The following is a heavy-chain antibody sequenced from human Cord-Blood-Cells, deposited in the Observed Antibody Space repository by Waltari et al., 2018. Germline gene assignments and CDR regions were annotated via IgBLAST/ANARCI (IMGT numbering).Heavy chain of an antibody. Sequence: QVQLLQSGAEVKKHGASVKVSCKASGYTFTGYYLHWVRPAPGQGLEWMGWINPNSGGTNYAQKFQGRVTMTRDTSISTAYMELSRLRSDDTAVYYCAREMNWGFGTTDAFDIWGQGTMVTVSS. J-gene: IGHJ3*02. D-gene: IGHD7-27*01. CDR3: AREMNWGFGTTDAFDI. CDR1: GYTFTGYY. CDR2: INPNSGGT. V-gene: IGHV1-2*02.